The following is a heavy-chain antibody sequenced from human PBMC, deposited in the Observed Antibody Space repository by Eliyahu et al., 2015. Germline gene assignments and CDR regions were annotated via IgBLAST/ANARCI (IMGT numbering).Heavy chain of an antibody. CDR2: INHSGSI. Sequence: QVQLQQWGAGLLKPSETLSLTCAVYGGSFSGYYWTWIRQPPGKGLEWIAEINHSGSINYNPSLKSRATISVDTSKNQFSLKVTSVTAADTAVYYCGFEWFAYWGQGTLVTVSS. CDR3: GFEWFAY. J-gene: IGHJ4*02. D-gene: IGHD3-3*01. V-gene: IGHV4-34*01. CDR1: GGSFSGYY.